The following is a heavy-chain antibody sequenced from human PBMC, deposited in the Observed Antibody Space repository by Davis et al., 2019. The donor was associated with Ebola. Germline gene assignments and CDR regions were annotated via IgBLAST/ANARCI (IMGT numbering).Heavy chain of an antibody. CDR3: ARHYIAAVRYGMDV. J-gene: IGHJ6*02. CDR1: SGSISSGGYY. CDR2: IYYSGST. D-gene: IGHD6-13*01. V-gene: IGHV4-31*03. Sequence: SETLSLTCTVSSGSISSGGYYWSWIRQHPGKGLEWIGYIYYSGSTYYNPSLKSRVTISVDTSKNQFSLKLSSVTAADTAVYYCARHYIAAVRYGMDVWGQGTTVTVSS.